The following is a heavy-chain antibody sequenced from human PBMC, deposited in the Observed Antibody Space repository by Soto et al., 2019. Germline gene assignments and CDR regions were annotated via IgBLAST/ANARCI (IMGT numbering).Heavy chain of an antibody. CDR3: ARGGQLGSTQDTYYYYYGMDV. CDR1: GGSFSGYY. J-gene: IGHJ6*02. CDR2: INHSGST. V-gene: IGHV4-34*01. Sequence: SGALSLACAVYGGSFSGYYWSWIRQPPGKGLEWIGEINHSGSTNYNPSLKSRVTISVDTSKNQFSLKLSSVTAADTAVYYCARGGQLGSTQDTYYYYYGMDVWGQGTTVT. D-gene: IGHD3-10*02.